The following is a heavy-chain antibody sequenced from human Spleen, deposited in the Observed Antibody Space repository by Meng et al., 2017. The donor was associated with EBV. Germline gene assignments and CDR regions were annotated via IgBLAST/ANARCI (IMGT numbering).Heavy chain of an antibody. CDR2: INHSGST. D-gene: IGHD2/OR15-2a*01. Sequence: QVPLRQWGRVLLRPSETRSLTCAVFGGSFSGYYWGWIRQPQGKGLEWIGEINHSGSTKYNPSLKSRVTISVDTSKNQFSLKLSSVTAADTAVYYCARAGSFLGIIDSWGQGTLVTVSS. CDR3: ARAGSFLGIIDS. CDR1: GGSFSGYY. J-gene: IGHJ5*01. V-gene: IGHV4-34*01.